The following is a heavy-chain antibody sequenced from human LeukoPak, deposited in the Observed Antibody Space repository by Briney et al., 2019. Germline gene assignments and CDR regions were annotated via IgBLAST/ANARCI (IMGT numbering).Heavy chain of an antibody. CDR2: IYSAGNT. V-gene: IGHV3-53*01. Sequence: GGSLRLSCAASGFTVSRNYMSWVRQAPGKGLEWVSVIYSAGNTYYADSVKGRFTFSRDNSKNTLYLQMNSLRAEDTAVYYCTRDQRKYCSRTTCFVFDIWGQGTVVSVSS. D-gene: IGHD2-2*01. J-gene: IGHJ3*02. CDR1: GFTVSRNY. CDR3: TRDQRKYCSRTTCFVFDI.